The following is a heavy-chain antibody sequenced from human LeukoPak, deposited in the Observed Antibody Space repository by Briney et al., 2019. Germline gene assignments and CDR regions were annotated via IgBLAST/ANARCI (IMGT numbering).Heavy chain of an antibody. CDR3: AKDPIYYYDSSGYYEE. J-gene: IGHJ4*02. Sequence: GGSLRLSCAASGFTFNSYAMHWVRQTPGKGLEWVAFISYDGSNKLYADSVKGRFTISRDSSKNTLLLQMNSLRAEDTAVYYCAKDPIYYYDSSGYYEEWGQGTLVTVSS. V-gene: IGHV3-30-3*01. CDR2: ISYDGSNK. CDR1: GFTFNSYA. D-gene: IGHD3-22*01.